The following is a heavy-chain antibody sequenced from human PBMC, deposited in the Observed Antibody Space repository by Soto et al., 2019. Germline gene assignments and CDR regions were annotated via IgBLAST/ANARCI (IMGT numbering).Heavy chain of an antibody. CDR2: INPSGGST. CDR3: ARVVGARKYYYYYGMDV. V-gene: IGHV1-46*01. J-gene: IGHJ6*02. D-gene: IGHD1-26*01. Sequence: GASVKVSCKASGYTFTSYYMHWVRQAPGQGLEWMGIINPSGGSTSYAQKFQGRVTITADESTSTAYMELSSLRSEDTAVYYCARVVGARKYYYYYGMDVWGQGTTVTV. CDR1: GYTFTSYY.